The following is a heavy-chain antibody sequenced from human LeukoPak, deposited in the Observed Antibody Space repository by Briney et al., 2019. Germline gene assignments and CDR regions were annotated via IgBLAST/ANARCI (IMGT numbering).Heavy chain of an antibody. D-gene: IGHD3-10*01. CDR2: ISGSSGTI. CDR3: AKDRNMVRPRGAFDI. J-gene: IGHJ3*02. V-gene: IGHV3-23*01. Sequence: GGSLRLSCTASGFTFRSHSMIWVRQAPGKGLEWISYISGSSGTIYYADSVKGRFTISRDNSKNTLYLQMNSLRAEDTAVYYCAKDRNMVRPRGAFDIWGQGTMVTVSS. CDR1: GFTFRSHS.